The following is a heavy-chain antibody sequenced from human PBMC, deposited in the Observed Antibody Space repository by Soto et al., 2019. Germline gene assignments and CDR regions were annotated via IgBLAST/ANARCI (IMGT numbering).Heavy chain of an antibody. CDR3: ARDYILVVPSALDI. D-gene: IGHD2-2*01. Sequence: QVQLVQSGAEMKKPGASVRVSCKTSGDTFGTSGFHWVRQAPGQGLEWMGWISAYNGNTYYIQKLQGRVTMTTDTSTSTAYMELRSRKSDDTAVYFCARDYILVVPSALDIWGQGTMVTVSS. CDR1: GDTFGTSG. J-gene: IGHJ3*02. CDR2: ISAYNGNT. V-gene: IGHV1-18*01.